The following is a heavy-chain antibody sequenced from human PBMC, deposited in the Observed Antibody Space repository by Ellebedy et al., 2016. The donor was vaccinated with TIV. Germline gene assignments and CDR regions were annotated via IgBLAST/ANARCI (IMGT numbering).Heavy chain of an antibody. J-gene: IGHJ4*02. CDR2: VYYSGST. CDR1: GGSITTKSYY. CDR3: ARHGQFDY. Sequence: GSLRLXCAVSGGSITTKSYYWGWIRQPPGKGLVWIGAVYYSGSTYYNPSLKSRVTFSVDTSKNQFSLKLNSVTAADTAVYYCARHGQFDYWGQGTLVTVSS. V-gene: IGHV4-39*01.